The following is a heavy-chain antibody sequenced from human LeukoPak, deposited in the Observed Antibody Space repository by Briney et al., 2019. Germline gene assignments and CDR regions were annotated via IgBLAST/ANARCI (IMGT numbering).Heavy chain of an antibody. CDR3: ARDPGASGWLDY. J-gene: IGHJ4*02. V-gene: IGHV6-1*01. CDR2: TYYRSKWYT. Sequence: SQTLSLTCAISGDTVSSNTAACIWIRQSPSRGLECLGRTYYRSKWYTEYAVSVKSRMTINADTSKNQFSLQLNSVTPEDTAVYYCARDPGASGWLDYWDQGALVTVSS. CDR1: GDTVSSNTAA. D-gene: IGHD6-19*01.